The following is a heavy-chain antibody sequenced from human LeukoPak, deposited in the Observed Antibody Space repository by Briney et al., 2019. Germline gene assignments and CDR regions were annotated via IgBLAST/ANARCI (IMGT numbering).Heavy chain of an antibody. J-gene: IGHJ6*03. CDR3: ARNGGEAYCGGDCYSSYYYYMDV. V-gene: IGHV4-39*07. Sequence: SETLSLTCAVSGGSISGGSYCWGSVRLPPGRWLEWLAFIYHSVSTSYNPSLKSRVTISVDTSKSRFSLKLSSVTAADTAVYYCARNGGEAYCGGDCYSSYYYYMDVWGKGTTVTVSS. CDR1: GGSISGGSYC. CDR2: IYHSVST. D-gene: IGHD2-21*02.